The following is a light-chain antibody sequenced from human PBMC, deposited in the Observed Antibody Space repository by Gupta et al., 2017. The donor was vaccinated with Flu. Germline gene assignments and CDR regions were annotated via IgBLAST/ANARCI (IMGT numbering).Light chain of an antibody. CDR1: TSDRGNDET. CDR3: SEDRINRTYV. J-gene: IGLJ1*01. Sequence: STISCTRSTSDRGNDETVYRYQQHTGKDRQVMIYEVSGRAAGVSNRFSGSKSGDTAAMSRSGSQNEDEDDYEGSEDRINRTYVFGTGTKVTVL. CDR2: EVS. V-gene: IGLV2-14*01.